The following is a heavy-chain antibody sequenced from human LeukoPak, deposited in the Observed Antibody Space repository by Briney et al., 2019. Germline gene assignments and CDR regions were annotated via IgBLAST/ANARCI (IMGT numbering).Heavy chain of an antibody. CDR3: ARDVRTVISGIMGATDY. Sequence: ASVKVSCKTSGYTFTNYGFSWVRQAPGQGLERMGWISAYNGHTNYPQKLQGRVTMTTDTSTSTAYMELRSLRSDDTAVYYCARDVRTVISGIMGATDYWGQGTLVTVSS. D-gene: IGHD1-26*01. CDR2: ISAYNGHT. V-gene: IGHV1-18*01. CDR1: GYTFTNYG. J-gene: IGHJ4*02.